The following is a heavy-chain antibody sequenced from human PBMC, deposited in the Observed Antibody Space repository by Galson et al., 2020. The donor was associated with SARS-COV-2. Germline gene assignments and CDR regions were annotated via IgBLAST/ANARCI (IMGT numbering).Heavy chain of an antibody. CDR2: IRYDGSKK. J-gene: IGHJ5*02. D-gene: IGHD6-19*01. Sequence: AGSLRLSCAVSGCTFGAYGIHWVRQAPGKGLEWVAFIRYDGSKKYYADSVKGRFIISSDNSQNTLYLQMNSLRTEDTAVYYCAKGEHTSGWPGNWFDPWGPGTLVTVSS. CDR1: GCTFGAYG. CDR3: AKGEHTSGWPGNWFDP. V-gene: IGHV3-30*02.